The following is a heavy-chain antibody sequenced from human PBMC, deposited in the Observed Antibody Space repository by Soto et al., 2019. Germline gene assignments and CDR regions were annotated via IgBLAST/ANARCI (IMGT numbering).Heavy chain of an antibody. D-gene: IGHD6-13*01. CDR2: MNPNSGNT. V-gene: IGHV1-8*01. CDR1: GYTFTSYD. Sequence: ASVKVSCKASGYTFTSYDINWVRQATGQGLEWMGWMNPNSGNTGYAQKFQGRVTMTRNTSISTAYMELSSLRSEDTAVYYCASDAGIAAAGTSWFDPWGQGTLVTVSS. J-gene: IGHJ5*02. CDR3: ASDAGIAAAGTSWFDP.